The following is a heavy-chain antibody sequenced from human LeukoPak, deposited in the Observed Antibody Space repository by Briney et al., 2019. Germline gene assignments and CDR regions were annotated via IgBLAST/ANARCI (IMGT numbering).Heavy chain of an antibody. CDR2: VYYSGST. D-gene: IGHD1-1*01. J-gene: IGHJ5*02. Sequence: SETLSLTCNVSAGSIRNYYWTWFRQPPGKGLEWIGYVYYSGSTNYNPSLKSRVTISMDTSKNQFSLKLSSVTAADTAVYYCARETLEGKFDPWGQGILVTVSS. V-gene: IGHV4-59*01. CDR1: AGSIRNYY. CDR3: ARETLEGKFDP.